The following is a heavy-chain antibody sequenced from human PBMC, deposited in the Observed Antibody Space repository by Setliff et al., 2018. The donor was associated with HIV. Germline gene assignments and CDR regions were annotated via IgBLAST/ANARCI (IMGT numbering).Heavy chain of an antibody. CDR1: GGSISSSSYY. CDR3: ARANFWSGYYGY. D-gene: IGHD3-3*01. Sequence: PSETLSLTCSVSGGSISSSSYYWGWIRQPPGKGLDWIGSMSYTGTTYDNPSLKSRVTISVDTSKNQFSLKLSSVTAADTAVYYCARANFWSGYYGYWGQGTLVT. J-gene: IGHJ4*02. CDR2: MSYTGTT. V-gene: IGHV4-39*07.